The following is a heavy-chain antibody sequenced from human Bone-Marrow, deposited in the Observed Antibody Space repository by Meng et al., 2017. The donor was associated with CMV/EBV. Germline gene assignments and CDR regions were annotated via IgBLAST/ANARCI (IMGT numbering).Heavy chain of an antibody. Sequence: GGSLRLSCAASGFTVSSNYMSWVRQAPGKGLQWVAVIYSGDGTTYYADSVKGRFTISRDNSKNTLYLQLNSLRAEDTAVYYCARSSFYDYGGNVGPDYWGQGTLVTVSS. V-gene: IGHV3-23*03. CDR1: GFTVSSNY. CDR2: IYSGDGTT. D-gene: IGHD4-23*01. CDR3: ARSSFYDYGGNVGPDY. J-gene: IGHJ4*02.